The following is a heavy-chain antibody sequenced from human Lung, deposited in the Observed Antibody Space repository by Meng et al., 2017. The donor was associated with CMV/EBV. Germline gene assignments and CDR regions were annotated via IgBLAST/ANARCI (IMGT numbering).Heavy chain of an antibody. CDR3: ASYYDFWSGYYHFDY. CDR2: INPNSGGT. V-gene: IGHV1-2*02. D-gene: IGHD3-3*01. CDR1: GYTFTGYY. Sequence: SXXVSXKASGYTFTGYYMHWVRQAPGQGLEWMGWINPNSGGTNYAQKFQGRVTMTRDTSISTAYMELSRLRSDDTAVYYCASYYDFWSGYYHFDYWGQGXLVTVSS. J-gene: IGHJ4*02.